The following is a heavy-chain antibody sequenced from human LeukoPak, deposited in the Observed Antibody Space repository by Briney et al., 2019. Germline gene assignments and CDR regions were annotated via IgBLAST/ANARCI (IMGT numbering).Heavy chain of an antibody. Sequence: PGGPLSLSCAVSGFTFSSYSMNWVRRAPGKGRECVSYISSSSSTIYYADSVKGRFTIYRDNAKNSLYLQMNSLRAEGTAVYYCATSIAAAGSFDYWGQGTLVTVSS. J-gene: IGHJ4*02. CDR1: GFTFSSYS. CDR3: ATSIAAAGSFDY. V-gene: IGHV3-48*01. CDR2: ISSSSSTI. D-gene: IGHD6-13*01.